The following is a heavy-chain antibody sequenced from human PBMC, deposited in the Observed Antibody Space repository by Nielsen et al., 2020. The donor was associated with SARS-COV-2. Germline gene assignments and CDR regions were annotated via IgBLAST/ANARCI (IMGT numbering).Heavy chain of an antibody. D-gene: IGHD4-17*01. CDR1: GGSFSGYY. J-gene: IGHJ6*03. V-gene: IGHV4-34*01. CDR3: ARRPTVYYYYYMDV. CDR2: INHSGTT. Sequence: SETLSLTCAVYGGSFSGYYWSWIRQPPGKGLEWIGEINHSGTTNYNPSLKSRVTISVDTSKNQFSLKLSSVTAADTAVYYCARRPTVYYYYYMDVWGKGTTVTVSS.